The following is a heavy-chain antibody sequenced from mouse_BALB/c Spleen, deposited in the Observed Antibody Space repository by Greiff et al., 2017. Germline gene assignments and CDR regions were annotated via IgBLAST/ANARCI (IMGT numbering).Heavy chain of an antibody. J-gene: IGHJ4*01. V-gene: IGHV5-9-3*01. CDR1: GFTFSSYA. CDR2: ISSGGSYT. Sequence: EVQLVESGGGLVKPGGSLKLSCAASGFTFSSYAMSWVRQTPEKRLEWVATISSGGSYTYYPDSVKGRFTISRDNAKNTLYLQMSSLRSEDTAMYYCARQRLGNAMDYWGKGTSVTVSS. D-gene: IGHD2-4*01. CDR3: ARQRLGNAMDY.